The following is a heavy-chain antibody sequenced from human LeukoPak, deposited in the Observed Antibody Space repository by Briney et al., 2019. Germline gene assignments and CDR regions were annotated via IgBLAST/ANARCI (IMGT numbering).Heavy chain of an antibody. CDR3: ARAVSLWYCSGGSCYTGNWFDP. D-gene: IGHD2-15*01. J-gene: IGHJ5*02. Sequence: ASVKVSCKASGYTFTGYCMHWVRQAPGQGLEWMGWINPNSGGTNYAQKFQGRVTMTRDTSISTAYMELSRLRSDDTAVYYCARAVSLWYCSGGSCYTGNWFDPWGQGTLVTVSS. V-gene: IGHV1-2*02. CDR2: INPNSGGT. CDR1: GYTFTGYC.